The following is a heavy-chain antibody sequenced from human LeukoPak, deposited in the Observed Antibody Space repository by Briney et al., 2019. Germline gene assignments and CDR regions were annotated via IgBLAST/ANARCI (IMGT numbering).Heavy chain of an antibody. J-gene: IGHJ4*02. CDR1: GGSISSSSYY. CDR3: ARGSSWYYFDY. D-gene: IGHD6-13*01. CDR2: IYYSGST. Sequence: PSETLSFTCTVSGGSISSSSYYWGCIRQPPGKGLECIGSIYYSGSTYYNPSLKSRVTISVDTSKNQFSLKLSSVTAADTAVYYCARGSSWYYFDYWGQGTLVTVSS. V-gene: IGHV4-39*07.